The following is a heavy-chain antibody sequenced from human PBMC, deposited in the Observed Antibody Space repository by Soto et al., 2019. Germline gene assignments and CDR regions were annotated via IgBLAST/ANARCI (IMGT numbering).Heavy chain of an antibody. Sequence: ASVKVSCKASGYTFTGYYMHWARQAPGQGLEWMGWINPNSGGTNYAQKFQGRVTMTRDTSISTAYMELSRLRSDDTAVYYCARSPRFPLAGYYYGMDVWGQGTTVTVSS. CDR2: INPNSGGT. D-gene: IGHD3-3*01. V-gene: IGHV1-2*02. CDR1: GYTFTGYY. J-gene: IGHJ6*02. CDR3: ARSPRFPLAGYYYGMDV.